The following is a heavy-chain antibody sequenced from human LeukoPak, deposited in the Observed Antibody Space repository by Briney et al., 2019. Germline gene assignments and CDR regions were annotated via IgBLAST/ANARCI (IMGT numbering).Heavy chain of an antibody. CDR2: VYHSGRT. Sequence: PSETLSLTCTVSGGSIRPNYWSWIRQAPQKGLEWIGYVYHSGRTNVGPSLKSRATISVDMSQNQISPKLTSVTAADTALYYCAXXXXXXXXSATYDXNWFDHWGQGILVTVSS. CDR1: GGSIRPNY. D-gene: IGHD3-16*01. CDR3: AXXXXXXXXSATYDXNWFDH. V-gene: IGHV4-59*01. J-gene: IGHJ5*02.